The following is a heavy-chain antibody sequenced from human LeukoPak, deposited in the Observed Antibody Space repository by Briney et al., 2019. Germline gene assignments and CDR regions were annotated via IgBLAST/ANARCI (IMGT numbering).Heavy chain of an antibody. Sequence: ASVKVSCKVSGYTLTELSMHWVRQAPGKGLEWMGGFDPEDGETIYAQKFQGRVTMTEDTSTDTAYMELSSLRSEDTAVYYCATILHSGLWFRELQLDYWGQGTLVTVS. CDR1: GYTLTELS. CDR2: FDPEDGET. D-gene: IGHD3-10*01. CDR3: ATILHSGLWFRELQLDY. V-gene: IGHV1-24*01. J-gene: IGHJ4*02.